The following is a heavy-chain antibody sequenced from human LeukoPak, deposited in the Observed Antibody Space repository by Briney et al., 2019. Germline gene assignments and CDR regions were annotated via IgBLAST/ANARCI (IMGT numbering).Heavy chain of an antibody. CDR1: GFTFSSYS. Sequence: GGSLRLSCAASGFTFSSYSMNWVRQAPGEGLEWVSYISSSSSTIYYADSVKGRFTISRDNAKNSLYLQMNSLRAEDTAVYYCARDQAIVLWESWCAFDIWGQGTMVTVSS. J-gene: IGHJ3*02. CDR2: ISSSSSTI. CDR3: ARDQAIVLWESWCAFDI. V-gene: IGHV3-48*01. D-gene: IGHD2-8*01.